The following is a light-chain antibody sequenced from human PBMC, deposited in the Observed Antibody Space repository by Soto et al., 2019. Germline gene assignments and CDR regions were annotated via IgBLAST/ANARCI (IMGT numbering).Light chain of an antibody. CDR3: QQYGNSPRT. CDR1: QSVSSSY. J-gene: IGKJ1*01. V-gene: IGKV3-20*01. Sequence: PWERATLACRASQSVSSSYLAWYQHKPGQAPRLLIYGASSRATGIPDRFSGSGSGTDFTLTISRLEPEDFAVYYCQQYGNSPRTFGQGTKVDNK. CDR2: GAS.